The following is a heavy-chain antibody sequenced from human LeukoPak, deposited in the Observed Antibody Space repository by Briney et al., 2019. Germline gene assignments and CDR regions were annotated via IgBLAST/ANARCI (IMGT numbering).Heavy chain of an antibody. CDR1: GFTSSDHY. CDR3: AREAGVKHQAFEI. CDR2: IRVKARSYTT. J-gene: IGHJ3*02. Sequence: PGGSLRLSCAASGFTSSDHYMDWVRQAPGKGLEWVARIRVKARSYTTEYAASVKCRFTVSIDGSKNSLCLQMNGLKTEDTAVYYCAREAGVKHQAFEIWGEGTMVTVSS. V-gene: IGHV3-72*01.